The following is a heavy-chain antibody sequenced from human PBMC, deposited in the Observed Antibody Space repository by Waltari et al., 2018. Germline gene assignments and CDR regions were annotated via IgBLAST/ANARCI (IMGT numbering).Heavy chain of an antibody. CDR3: ARECGSGWPPCDY. Sequence: QVQLVQSGAEVKKPGSSVKVSCKASGGTFSSYAISWVRQAPGQGLEWMGRSSPIFGTANYAQKFQGRVTITADKSTSTAYMELSSLRSEDTAVYYCARECGSGWPPCDYWGQGTLVTVSS. V-gene: IGHV1-69*08. CDR1: GGTFSSYA. D-gene: IGHD6-19*01. CDR2: SSPIFGTA. J-gene: IGHJ4*02.